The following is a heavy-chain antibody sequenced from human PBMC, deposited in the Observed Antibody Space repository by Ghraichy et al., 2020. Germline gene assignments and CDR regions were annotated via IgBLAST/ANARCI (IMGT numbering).Heavy chain of an antibody. D-gene: IGHD3-22*01. CDR2: IYYSGST. V-gene: IGHV4-59*01. CDR1: GGSISSYY. CDR3: ARDTYYDSSGYVGFDP. J-gene: IGHJ5*02. Sequence: SETLSLTCTVSGGSISSYYWSWIRQPPGKGLEWIGYIYYSGSTNYNPSLKSRVTISVDTSKNQFSLKLSSVTAADTAVYYCARDTYYDSSGYVGFDPWGQGTLVTVSS.